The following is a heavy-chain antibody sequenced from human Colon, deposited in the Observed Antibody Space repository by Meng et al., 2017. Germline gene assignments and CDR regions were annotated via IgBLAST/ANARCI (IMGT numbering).Heavy chain of an antibody. CDR2: INHSGST. J-gene: IGHJ4*02. V-gene: IGHV4-34*01. Sequence: QVQLQQWGAVLLKPLDTLSLACAVYGGSFSGYYWSWIRQPPGKGLEWIGEINHSGSTNYNPSLKSRVTMSVDTSKNQVSLRLTSVTAADTAVYYCARFYGSGTFEVHDYWGQGTLVTVSS. CDR1: GGSFSGYY. D-gene: IGHD3-10*01. CDR3: ARFYGSGTFEVHDY.